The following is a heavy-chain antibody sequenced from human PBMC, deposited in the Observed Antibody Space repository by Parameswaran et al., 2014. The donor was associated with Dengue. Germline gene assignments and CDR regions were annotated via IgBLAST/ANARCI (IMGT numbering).Heavy chain of an antibody. J-gene: IGHJ4*02. CDR2: INPSGGST. Sequence: WVRQAPGQGLEWMGIINPSGGSTSDAQKLQGRVTMTRDTSTSTVYMELSSLRSEDTAVYYCARVFYESNGYFDYWGQGSPVTVSS. D-gene: IGHD3-22*01. CDR3: ARVFYESNGYFDY. V-gene: IGHV1-46*04.